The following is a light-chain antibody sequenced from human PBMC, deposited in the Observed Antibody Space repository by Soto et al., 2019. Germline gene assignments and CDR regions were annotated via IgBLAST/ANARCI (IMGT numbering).Light chain of an antibody. J-gene: IGKJ2*01. CDR2: DAS. CDR3: QQYKSDVST. CDR1: QSFTTW. Sequence: DIQMTQSPSTLSASVGDRVTITCRASQSFTTWLAWYQQKPGKAPNLLIYDASSLESGVPPRFTGSGSGTEFTLTISRLQPDDFATYYCQQYKSDVSTFGQGTKLEIK. V-gene: IGKV1-5*01.